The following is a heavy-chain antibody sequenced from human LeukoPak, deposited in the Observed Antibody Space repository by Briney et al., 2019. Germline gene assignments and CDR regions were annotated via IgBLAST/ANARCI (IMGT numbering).Heavy chain of an antibody. J-gene: IGHJ6*02. CDR2: ISSVSSYI. CDR1: GFIVSSKY. CDR3: ARERQYDYGDFAEAYYYYGMDV. V-gene: IGHV3-21*01. D-gene: IGHD4-17*01. Sequence: GGSLRLSCAASGFIVSSKYISWVRQAPGKGLEWVSSISSVSSYIYYADSVKGRFTISRDNEKNSLYLQMDSLRVEDTAVYYCARERQYDYGDFAEAYYYYGMDVWGQGTTVTVSS.